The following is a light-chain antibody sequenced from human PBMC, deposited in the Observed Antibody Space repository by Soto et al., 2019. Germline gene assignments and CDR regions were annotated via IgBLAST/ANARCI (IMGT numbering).Light chain of an antibody. V-gene: IGLV3-1*01. J-gene: IGLJ2*01. Sequence: SYELTQRPSVSVSPGQTASITCSGDKLGNKYACWYQQKPGQSPVLVIYQDMKRPSGIPERFSGSNSGNTATLTISGTQAMDEADYYCQAWDSTTVVFGVGTKLTVL. CDR2: QDM. CDR3: QAWDSTTVV. CDR1: KLGNKY.